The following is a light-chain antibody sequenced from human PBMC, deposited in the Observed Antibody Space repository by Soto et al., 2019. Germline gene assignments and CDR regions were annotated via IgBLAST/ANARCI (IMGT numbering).Light chain of an antibody. CDR1: SGHSSYA. V-gene: IGLV4-69*01. J-gene: IGLJ3*02. CDR3: QTWGTGIWV. Sequence: QAVVTQSPSASASLGASVMLTCTLSSGHSSYAIAWHQQQPEKGPRYLMKLNSDGSHSKGDGIPDRFSGSSSGAERYLTISSLQSEDEADYYCQTWGTGIWVFGGGTKLTVL. CDR2: LNSDGSH.